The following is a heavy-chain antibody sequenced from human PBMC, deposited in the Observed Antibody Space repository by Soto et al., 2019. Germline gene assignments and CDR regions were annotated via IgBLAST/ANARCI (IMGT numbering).Heavy chain of an antibody. D-gene: IGHD3-3*01. CDR1: GFNFSNYA. J-gene: IGHJ4*02. CDR2: ISGNSGTT. V-gene: IGHV3-23*01. Sequence: EVQLLESGGDFEQPGGSLRLSCEGSGFNFSNYALNWVRQAPGKRLEWVSVISGNSGTTYYAASVKGRFTISRDNSKKTLYLQMNRLRADDTAVYYCAKGRAITVFGVITPFDSWGQGTLVTVSS. CDR3: AKGRAITVFGVITPFDS.